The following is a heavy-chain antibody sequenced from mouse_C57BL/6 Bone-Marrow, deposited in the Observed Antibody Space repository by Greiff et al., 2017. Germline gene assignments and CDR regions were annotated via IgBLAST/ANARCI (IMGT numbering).Heavy chain of an antibody. Sequence: MLVESGEGLVKPGGSLKLSCAASGFTFSSYAMSWVRQTPEKRPEWVAYISSGGDYIYYADTVKGRFTISRDNARNTLYLQMSSLKSEDTAMYYCTRDRIRYDYGAWFAYWGQGTLVTVSA. CDR3: TRDRIRYDYGAWFAY. CDR2: ISSGGDYI. CDR1: GFTFSSYA. D-gene: IGHD2-4*01. V-gene: IGHV5-9-1*02. J-gene: IGHJ3*01.